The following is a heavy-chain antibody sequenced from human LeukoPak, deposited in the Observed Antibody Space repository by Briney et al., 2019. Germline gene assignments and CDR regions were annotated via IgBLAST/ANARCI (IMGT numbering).Heavy chain of an antibody. CDR1: GFSFSDYY. CDR2: ISGRSNDI. D-gene: IGHD3-10*01. Sequence: GGSLRLSCVASGFSFSDYYMGWLRQAPGKGLEWLSYISGRSNDINYADSVRGRFTISRDNAKNSLYLQMTSLRGEDTAVYYCVGGPRIREAAYWGQGTLVTVSS. V-gene: IGHV3-11*06. CDR3: VGGPRIREAAY. J-gene: IGHJ4*02.